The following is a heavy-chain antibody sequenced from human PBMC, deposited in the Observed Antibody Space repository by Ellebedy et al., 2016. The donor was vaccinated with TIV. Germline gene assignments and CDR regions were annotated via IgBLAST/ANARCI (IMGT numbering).Heavy chain of an antibody. D-gene: IGHD2-8*01. CDR1: GFTFSIYW. CDR2: IKQDGSEK. Sequence: GESLKISCAASGFTFSIYWMSWVRQAPGKGLECVANIKQDGSEKSYVDSVKGRFTVSRDNAKNALYLQMNSLRDEDTAVYYCARDVGADTYDNWGQGTLVTVSS. J-gene: IGHJ4*02. V-gene: IGHV3-7*01. CDR3: ARDVGADTYDN.